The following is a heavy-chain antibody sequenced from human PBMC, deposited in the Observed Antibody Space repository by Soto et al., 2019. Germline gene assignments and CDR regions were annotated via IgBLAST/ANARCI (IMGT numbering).Heavy chain of an antibody. CDR1: GGSYSGYY. Sequence: PSVTLSLTCPVYGGSYSGYYWSWIRQPPGNGLELIWELNSSASTSPNPSPKRRVTISVDTSKNQFSLKLSSVTAADTAVYYCARRYYYGSGSYDTQFYGSLWGQGTVVTVAS. D-gene: IGHD3-10*01. J-gene: IGHJ4*02. CDR2: LNSSAST. CDR3: ARRYYYGSGSYDTQFYGSL. V-gene: IGHV4-34*01.